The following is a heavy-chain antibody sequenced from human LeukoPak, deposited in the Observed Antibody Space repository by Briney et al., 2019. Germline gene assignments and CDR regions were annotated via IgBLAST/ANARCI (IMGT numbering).Heavy chain of an antibody. V-gene: IGHV4-59*01. J-gene: IGHJ5*02. CDR3: ARFIPLTTVNPWFDP. CDR2: IYYSGST. Sequence: KSSETLSLTCTVSGGSISSYYWSWIRQPPGQGLEWIGYIYYSGSTNYNPSLRSRVTISVDTSKNQFSLKLSSVTAADTAVYYCARFIPLTTVNPWFDPWGQGTLVTVSS. CDR1: GGSISSYY. D-gene: IGHD4-17*01.